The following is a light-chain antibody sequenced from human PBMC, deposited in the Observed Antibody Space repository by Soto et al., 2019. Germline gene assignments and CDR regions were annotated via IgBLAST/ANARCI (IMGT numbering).Light chain of an antibody. Sequence: EIVMTQSPATLSASPGERAALSCRASQSISSYLAWYQQKPGQAPRLLIYGGSTRATGTPARFSGSGSGTEFTLIISSLQSEDFAVYYCQQYGNWPPWTFGQGTKVEIK. J-gene: IGKJ1*01. V-gene: IGKV3-15*01. CDR2: GGS. CDR1: QSISSY. CDR3: QQYGNWPPWT.